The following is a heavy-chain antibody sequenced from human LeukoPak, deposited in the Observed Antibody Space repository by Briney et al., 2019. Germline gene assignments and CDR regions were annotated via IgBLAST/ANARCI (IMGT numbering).Heavy chain of an antibody. J-gene: IGHJ5*02. CDR2: IYPGDSDT. V-gene: IGHV5-51*01. Sequence: GESLKISCKGSGYSFTSYWIGWVRQMPGKGLEWMGIIYPGDSDTRYSPSFQGQVTISADKSISTAYLQWSSLKASDTAMYYYARGIAAAGPTAYNWFDPWGQGTLVTVSS. CDR1: GYSFTSYW. D-gene: IGHD6-13*01. CDR3: ARGIAAAGPTAYNWFDP.